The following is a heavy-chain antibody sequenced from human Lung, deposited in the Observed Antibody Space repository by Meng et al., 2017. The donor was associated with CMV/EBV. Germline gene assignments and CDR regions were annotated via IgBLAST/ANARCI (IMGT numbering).Heavy chain of an antibody. J-gene: IGHJ6*02. CDR1: GFTFSSYA. V-gene: IGHV3-23*03. CDR3: AKVGQGYSSSSDYYYGMDV. D-gene: IGHD6-6*01. Sequence: LTXXASGFTFSSYAMSWVRQAPGKGLEWVSVIYSGGSSTYYADSVKGRFTISRDNSKNTLYLQMNSLRAEDTAVYYCAKVGQGYSSSSDYYYGMDVWGQGTTVXVSS. CDR2: IYSGGSST.